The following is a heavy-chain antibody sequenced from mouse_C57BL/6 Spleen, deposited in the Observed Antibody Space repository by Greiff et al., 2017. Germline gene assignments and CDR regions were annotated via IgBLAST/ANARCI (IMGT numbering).Heavy chain of an antibody. CDR3: ARDRTTVVATNYCDY. CDR1: GYSITSGYY. J-gene: IGHJ2*01. CDR2: ISYDGSN. V-gene: IGHV3-6*01. Sequence: EVKLMESGPGLVKPSQSLSLTCSVTGYSITSGYYWHWLRQFPGNKLEWLGYISYDGSNNYNPSLKNRISITRDTSKNQFFLKLKSVTTEDTATYYCARDRTTVVATNYCDYWGQGTTLTVSS. D-gene: IGHD1-1*01.